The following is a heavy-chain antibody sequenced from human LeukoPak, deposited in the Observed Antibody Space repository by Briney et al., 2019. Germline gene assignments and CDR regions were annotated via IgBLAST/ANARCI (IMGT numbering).Heavy chain of an antibody. V-gene: IGHV1-2*02. CDR2: INPNSGGT. D-gene: IGHD5-24*01. CDR1: GYTFTGYY. J-gene: IGHJ4*02. Sequence: ASVKVSCKASGYTFTGYYMHWVRQAPGQGLEWMGWINPNSGGTNYAQKVQGRVTMTRDTSISTAYMELSRLRSDDTAVYYCARVGRDGYNNFDYWGQGTLVTVSS. CDR3: ARVGRDGYNNFDY.